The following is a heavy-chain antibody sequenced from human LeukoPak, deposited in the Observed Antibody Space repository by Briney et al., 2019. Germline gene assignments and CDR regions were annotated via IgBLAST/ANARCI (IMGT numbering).Heavy chain of an antibody. CDR1: GYSFTSYW. V-gene: IGHV5-51*01. CDR2: IYPGDSDT. Sequence: GESLKISCKGSGYSFTSYWIGWVRQMPGRGLEWMGIIYPGDSDTRYSPSSQGQVTISADKSIRTAYLQWSSLKASNTAMYYCATLSRVPYSSGWYFDYWGQGTLVTVSS. D-gene: IGHD6-19*01. CDR3: ATLSRVPYSSGWYFDY. J-gene: IGHJ4*02.